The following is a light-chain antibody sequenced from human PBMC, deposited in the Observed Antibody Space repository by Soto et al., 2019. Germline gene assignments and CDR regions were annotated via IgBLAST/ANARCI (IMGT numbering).Light chain of an antibody. CDR3: EADFSDSAPN. CDR2: WAS. J-gene: IGKJ4*01. Sequence: DIVMTQSPDSLAVSLGERATINCKSSQSGFYTPHNKTYLAWYQQRPGQPPKLLIYWASTRPSRVPGRFSGSGSGTGFNLTTSGLQAEAVVVSSCEADFSDSAPNFGVGTEVESK. V-gene: IGKV4-1*01. CDR1: QSGFYTPHNKTY.